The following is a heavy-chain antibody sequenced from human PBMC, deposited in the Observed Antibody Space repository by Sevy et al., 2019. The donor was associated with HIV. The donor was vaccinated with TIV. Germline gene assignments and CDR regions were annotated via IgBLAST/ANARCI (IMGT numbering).Heavy chain of an antibody. J-gene: IGHJ5*02. CDR2: FDPEDGET. CDR1: GYTLTELS. CDR3: ATNSRYFSGSTFYSAEGLFDP. V-gene: IGHV1-24*01. Sequence: ASVKVSCKVSGYTLTELSMHWVRQAPGKGLEWMGGFDPEDGETVYARKFQGRVTVTGDTSTATAYMELSSVRSEETAVYYGATNSRYFSGSTFYSAEGLFDPWGQGTLVTVSS. D-gene: IGHD2-15*01.